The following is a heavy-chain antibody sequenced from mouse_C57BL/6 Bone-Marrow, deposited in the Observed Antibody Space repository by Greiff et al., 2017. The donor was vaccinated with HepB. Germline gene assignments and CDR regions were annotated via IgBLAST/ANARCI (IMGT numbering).Heavy chain of an antibody. CDR3: AGGIDGYPPSRWYFDV. J-gene: IGHJ1*03. Sequence: VQLQQPGAELVRPGSSVKLSCKASGYTFTSYWMDWVKQRPGQGLEWIGNIYPSDSETHYNQKFKDKATLTVDKSSSTAYMQLSSLTSEDSAVYYCAGGIDGYPPSRWYFDVWGTGTTVTVSS. CDR2: IYPSDSET. V-gene: IGHV1-61*01. D-gene: IGHD2-3*01. CDR1: GYTFTSYW.